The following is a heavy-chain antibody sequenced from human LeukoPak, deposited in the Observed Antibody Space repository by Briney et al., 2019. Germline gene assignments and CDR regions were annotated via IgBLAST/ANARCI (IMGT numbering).Heavy chain of an antibody. D-gene: IGHD6-6*01. J-gene: IGHJ4*02. CDR3: ARHKYSSSPTVDY. V-gene: IGHV3-23*01. Sequence: GGSLRLSCAASGFTFSSYAMSWVRQAPGKGLEWVSAISGSGGSTYYADSVKGRFTISRDNAKNSLYLQMNSLRAEDTAVYYCARHKYSSSPTVDYWGQGTLVTVSS. CDR2: ISGSGGST. CDR1: GFTFSSYA.